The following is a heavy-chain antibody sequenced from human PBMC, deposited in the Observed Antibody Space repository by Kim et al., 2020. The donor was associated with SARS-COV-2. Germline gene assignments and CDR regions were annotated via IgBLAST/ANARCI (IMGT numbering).Heavy chain of an antibody. V-gene: IGHV3-23*01. CDR1: GFTFSSYA. D-gene: IGHD5-18*01. Sequence: GGSLRLSCAASGFTFSSYAMSWVRQAPGKGLEWVSAITGNGGTTSYADSVKGRFTIFRDNSKDTFYLQMNSLRAEDTAVYYCAKTPGESTYGRSYFDSWG. CDR2: ITGNGGTT. J-gene: IGHJ4*01. CDR3: AKTPGESTYGRSYFDS.